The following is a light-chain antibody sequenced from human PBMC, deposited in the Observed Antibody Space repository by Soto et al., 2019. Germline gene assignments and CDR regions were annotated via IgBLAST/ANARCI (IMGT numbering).Light chain of an antibody. CDR3: QHHHAYPSP. Sequence: DIQMTQSPSTLSASVGERVTITCRASESISTWLAWYQQKPGKAPKLLRYMGSTLESGIPSRFSGSAAGTEFTLTISSLQPDDFATYYCQHHHAYPSPFGQGPKVEIK. V-gene: IGKV1-5*03. CDR1: ESISTW. J-gene: IGKJ1*01. CDR2: MGS.